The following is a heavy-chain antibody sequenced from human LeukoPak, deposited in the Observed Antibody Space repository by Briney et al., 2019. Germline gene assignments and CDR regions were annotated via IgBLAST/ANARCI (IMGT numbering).Heavy chain of an antibody. CDR2: IYYSGST. CDR3: ACTDGSGGSYYYYMDV. CDR1: GGSISSSSYY. D-gene: IGHD3-10*01. J-gene: IGHJ6*03. V-gene: IGHV4-39*07. Sequence: PSETLSLTCTVSGGSISSSSYYWGWIRQPPGKGLEWIGSIYYSGSTYYNPSLKSRVTISVDTSKNQFSLKLSSVTAADTAVYYCACTDGSGGSYYYYMDVWGKGTTVTVSS.